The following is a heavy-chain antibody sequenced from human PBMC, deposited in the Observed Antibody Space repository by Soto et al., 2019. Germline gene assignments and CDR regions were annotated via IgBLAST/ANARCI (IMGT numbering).Heavy chain of an antibody. Sequence: QITLKESGPTLVKPTQTLTLTCTFSGFSLSTSGVGVGWIRQPPGKALEWLALIYWDDDKRYSPSLKSRLTITKDTSKHQVVLTMTNMDPVDTATYYCARRRYSGSYFDYWGQGTLVTVSS. CDR1: GFSLSTSGVG. CDR2: IYWDDDK. D-gene: IGHD1-26*01. V-gene: IGHV2-5*02. CDR3: ARRRYSGSYFDY. J-gene: IGHJ4*02.